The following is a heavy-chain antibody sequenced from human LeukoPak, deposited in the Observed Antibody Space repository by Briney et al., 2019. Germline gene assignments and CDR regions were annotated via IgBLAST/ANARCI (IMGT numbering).Heavy chain of an antibody. Sequence: ASVKVSCKASGGTFSSYAISWVRPAAGQGLEWMGRIFPILGIAHYAQKFQGRVTITADKSTSTAYMELSSLRSEDTAVYYCARPSKAAAGGGTFDYWGQGTLVTVSS. V-gene: IGHV1-69*04. CDR3: ARPSKAAAGGGTFDY. CDR2: IFPILGIA. CDR1: GGTFSSYA. D-gene: IGHD6-13*01. J-gene: IGHJ4*02.